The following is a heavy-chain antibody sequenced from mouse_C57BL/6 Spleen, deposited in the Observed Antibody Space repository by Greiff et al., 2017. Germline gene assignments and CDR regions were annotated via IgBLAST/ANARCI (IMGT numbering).Heavy chain of an antibody. CDR3: ARSPLGHWYFDV. V-gene: IGHV1-82*01. D-gene: IGHD4-1*01. J-gene: IGHJ1*03. Sequence: QVQLQQSGPELVKPGASVKISCKASGYAFSSSWMNWVKQRPGKGLEWIGRIYPGDGDTNYNGKFKGKATLTADKSSSTAYMQLSSLTSEDSAVYFCARSPLGHWYFDVWGTGTTVTVSS. CDR1: GYAFSSSW. CDR2: IYPGDGDT.